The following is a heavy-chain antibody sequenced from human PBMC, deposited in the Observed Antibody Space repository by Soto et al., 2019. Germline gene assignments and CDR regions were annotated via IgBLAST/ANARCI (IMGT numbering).Heavy chain of an antibody. D-gene: IGHD2-15*01. Sequence: PSENLSLTCTVSGGSISSYYWSWIRQPPGKGLEWIGYIYYSGSTNYNPSLKSRVTISVDTSKNQFSLKLSSVTAADTAVYECARAVAPALFDYWGQGTLVTVSA. CDR1: GGSISSYY. V-gene: IGHV4-59*01. CDR3: ARAVAPALFDY. CDR2: IYYSGST. J-gene: IGHJ4*02.